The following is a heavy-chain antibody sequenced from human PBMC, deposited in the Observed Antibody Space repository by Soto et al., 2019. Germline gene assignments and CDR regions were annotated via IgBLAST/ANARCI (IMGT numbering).Heavy chain of an antibody. V-gene: IGHV2-5*02. D-gene: IGHD3-9*01. CDR2: IYWDDDK. CDR1: GFSLSTSGVG. J-gene: IGHJ4*02. Sequence: QITLKESGPPLVKPTQTLTLTCTFSGFSLSTSGVGVGWIRQPPGKALEWLALIYWDDDKRYSPSLKSRLTITKDTSKNQVVLTMTNMDPVDTATYYCAHTRYFDWLFGSWGQGTLVTVSS. CDR3: AHTRYFDWLFGS.